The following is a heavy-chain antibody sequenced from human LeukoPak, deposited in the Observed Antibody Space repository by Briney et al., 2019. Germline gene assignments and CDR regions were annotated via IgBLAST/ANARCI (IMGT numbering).Heavy chain of an antibody. CDR1: GGSISSSSYY. Sequence: SETLSPTCTVSGGSISSSSYYWGWIRQPPGKGLEWIVSIYYSGSTYYNPSLKSRVTISVDTSKNQFSLKLSSVTAADTAVYYCARLTASFTTVTARNPTDYWGQGTLVTVSS. J-gene: IGHJ4*02. CDR3: ARLTASFTTVTARNPTDY. V-gene: IGHV4-39*01. CDR2: IYYSGST. D-gene: IGHD4-17*01.